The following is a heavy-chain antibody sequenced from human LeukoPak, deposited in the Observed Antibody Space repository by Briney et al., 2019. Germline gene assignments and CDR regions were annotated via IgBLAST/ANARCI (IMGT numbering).Heavy chain of an antibody. V-gene: IGHV1-46*01. CDR2: INPSGGST. CDR3: ARKYASGTYPLDY. J-gene: IGHJ4*02. Sequence: ASVKVSCKASGYTFTNYHMHWVRQAPGQGLEWMGIINPSGGSTSNAQKFQGRVTMTRDMSTSTVHMELSSLRSEDTAVYYCARKYASGTYPLDYWGQGILVTVSS. CDR1: GYTFTNYH. D-gene: IGHD3-10*01.